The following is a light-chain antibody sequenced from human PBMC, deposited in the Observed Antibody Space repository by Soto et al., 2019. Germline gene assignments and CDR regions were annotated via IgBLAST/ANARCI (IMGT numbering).Light chain of an antibody. CDR3: QQSYSAPIT. V-gene: IGKV1-39*01. J-gene: IGKJ5*01. CDR1: QSISSW. Sequence: NQMTRSPSTLSASVGDRVTITCRASQSISSWLAWYQQKPGKAPKLLIYMAFTLQSGVPSRFSGSGSGTDFTLTISSLQPEDFASYYCQQSYSAPITFGQGTRLEVK. CDR2: MAF.